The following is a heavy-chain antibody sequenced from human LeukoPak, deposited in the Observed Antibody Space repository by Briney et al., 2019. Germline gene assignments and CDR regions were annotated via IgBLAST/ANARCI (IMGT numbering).Heavy chain of an antibody. V-gene: IGHV3-43*02. CDR2: ISGDGGST. CDR1: GFTFDYYA. Sequence: GGSLRLSCAASGFTFDYYAMHWLRQAPGKGLAWVSLISGDGGSTYYADSVKGRFTISRDNSKNSLYLQMNSLRTEDTALYYCAKTRWSYFIGNFDYWVQGTVVTVSS. D-gene: IGHD1-26*01. J-gene: IGHJ4*02. CDR3: AKTRWSYFIGNFDY.